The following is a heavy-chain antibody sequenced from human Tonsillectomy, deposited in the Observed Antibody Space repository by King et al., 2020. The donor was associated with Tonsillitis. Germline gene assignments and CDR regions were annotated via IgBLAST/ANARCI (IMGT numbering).Heavy chain of an antibody. CDR2: IYPGDSDT. Sequence: EVQLVQSGAEVKKPGESLKISCQGFGYTFNDYWIGWVRQMPGKGLEWVAIIYPGDSDTKYSPSFERHVTVSADKSITTAYLQWGSLKASDTAMYYCARYPTTMTTSFFDYWGQGTLVTVSA. CDR1: GYTFNDYW. V-gene: IGHV5-51*01. CDR3: ARYPTTMTTSFFDY. D-gene: IGHD4-17*01. J-gene: IGHJ4*02.